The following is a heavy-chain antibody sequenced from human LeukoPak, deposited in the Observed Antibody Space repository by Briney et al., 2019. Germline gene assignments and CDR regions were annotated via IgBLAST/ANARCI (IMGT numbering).Heavy chain of an antibody. CDR3: IKAGGAGSYYYWFDS. CDR2: ISWNSDTI. V-gene: IGHV3-9*01. CDR1: GFTFSSYA. J-gene: IGHJ5*01. Sequence: GGSLRLSCAASGFTFSSYAMHWVRQAPGKGLEWVSGISWNSDTIGYADSVKGRFTISRDNAKNSLYLQMNSLRPEDTALCYCIKAGGAGSYYYWFDSWGQGTPVTVSS. D-gene: IGHD3-10*01.